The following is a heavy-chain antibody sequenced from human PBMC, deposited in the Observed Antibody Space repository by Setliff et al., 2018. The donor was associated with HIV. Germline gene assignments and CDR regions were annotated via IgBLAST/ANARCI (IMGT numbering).Heavy chain of an antibody. CDR3: SRQQLDGFRYKYYYVDV. CDR1: GVSTISSSSSYY. D-gene: IGHD6-13*01. J-gene: IGHJ6*03. Sequence: SETLSLTCIVSGVSTISSSSSYYWGWIRQSPGKGLEWIGFIHHSGSTNYNPSLESRVTISLDTANNHFSLNLRSVTAADTAVYYCSRQQLDGFRYKYYYVDVWGKGTTVTVSS. V-gene: IGHV4-61*03. CDR2: IHHSGST.